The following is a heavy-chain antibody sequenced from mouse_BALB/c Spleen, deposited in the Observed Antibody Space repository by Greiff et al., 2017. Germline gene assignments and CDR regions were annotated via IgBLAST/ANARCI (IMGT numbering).Heavy chain of an antibody. J-gene: IGHJ4*01. CDR3: ARVLRSPYYYAMDY. V-gene: IGHV1-14*01. D-gene: IGHD1-1*01. CDR1: GYTFTSYV. Sequence: VQLQQSGPELVKPGASVKMSCKASGYTFTSYVMHWVKQKPGQGLEWIGYINPYNDGTKYNEKFKGKATLTSDKSSSTAYMELSSLTSEDSAVYYCARVLRSPYYYAMDYWGQGTSVTVSS. CDR2: INPYNDGT.